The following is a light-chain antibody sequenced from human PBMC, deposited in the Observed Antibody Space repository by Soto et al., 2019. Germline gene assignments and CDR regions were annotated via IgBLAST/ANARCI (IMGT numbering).Light chain of an antibody. Sequence: QTVLTQPPSVSAAPGQKVTISCSGRSSNIGNNYVSWYQQLPGTAPKLLIYENNKRPSGIPDRFSGSKSGTSATLGITGLQTGDEADYYCGTWDSSLSAVFGGGTKLTVL. CDR1: SSNIGNNY. CDR3: GTWDSSLSAV. J-gene: IGLJ2*01. CDR2: ENN. V-gene: IGLV1-51*02.